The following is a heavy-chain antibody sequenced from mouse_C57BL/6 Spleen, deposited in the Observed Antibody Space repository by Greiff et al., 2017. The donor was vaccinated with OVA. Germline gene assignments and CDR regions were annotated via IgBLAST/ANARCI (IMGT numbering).Heavy chain of an antibody. CDR1: GYTFTDYE. CDR2: IDPETGGT. CDR3: TKRGYAMDY. V-gene: IGHV1-15*01. J-gene: IGHJ4*01. Sequence: VQLQQSGAELVRPGASVTLSCKASGYTFTDYEMHWVKQTPVHGLEWIGAIDPETGGTAYNQKFKGKAILTADKSSSTTYMELRSLTSEDSAVYYCTKRGYAMDYWGQGTSVTVSS.